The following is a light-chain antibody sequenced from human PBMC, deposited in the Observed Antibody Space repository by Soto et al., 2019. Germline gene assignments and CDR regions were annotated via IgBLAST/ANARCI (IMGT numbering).Light chain of an antibody. Sequence: SVLTHPASVNGSAGQLIGIINTGTSCSVGGYNYVSWYQQHPGKAPKLMIYEVSNRPSGVSNRFSGSKSGNTAALTISGLQAEDEADYYCSSYTSSSTKVFGTGTKFTVL. CDR1: SCSVGGYNY. CDR2: EVS. CDR3: SSYTSSSTKV. V-gene: IGLV2-14*01. J-gene: IGLJ1*01.